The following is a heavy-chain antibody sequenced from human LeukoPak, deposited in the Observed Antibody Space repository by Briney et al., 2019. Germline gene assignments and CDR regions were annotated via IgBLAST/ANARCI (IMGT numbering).Heavy chain of an antibody. CDR3: ARDRRYCSSTSCLIDNWFDP. J-gene: IGHJ5*02. D-gene: IGHD2-2*01. V-gene: IGHV7-4-1*02. CDR1: GYTFSSYA. CDR2: INTNTGNP. Sequence: ASVKVSCKASGYTFSSYAMNWVRQAPGQGLEWMGWINTNTGNPTYAQGFTGRFVFSLDTSVSTAYLQISSLKAEDTAVYYCARDRRYCSSTSCLIDNWFDPWGQGTLVTVSS.